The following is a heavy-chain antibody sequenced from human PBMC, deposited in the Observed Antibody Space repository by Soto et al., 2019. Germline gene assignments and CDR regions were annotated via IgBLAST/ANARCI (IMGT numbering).Heavy chain of an antibody. CDR3: ARDSYYGGTPTNWFDP. V-gene: IGHV1-18*01. CDR2: ISAYNGNT. Sequence: VRQAPGQGLEWMGWISAYNGNTNYGQKLQGRVTMTTDTSTSTAYMELRSLRSDDTAVYYCARDSYYGGTPTNWFDPWGQGTLVTVSS. D-gene: IGHD4-17*01. J-gene: IGHJ5*02.